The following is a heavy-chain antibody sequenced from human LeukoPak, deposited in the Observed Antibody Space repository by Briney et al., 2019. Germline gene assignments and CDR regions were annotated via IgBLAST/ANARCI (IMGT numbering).Heavy chain of an antibody. CDR3: ARDLGSGDYAYYYYYGMDV. CDR2: ISYDGSNK. Sequence: GGSLRLSCAASGFTFSSYGMHWVRQAPGKGLEWVAVISYDGSNKYYADSVKGRFTISRDNAKNSLYLQMNSLRAEDTAVYYCARDLGSGDYAYYYYYGMDVWGQGTTVTVSS. V-gene: IGHV3-30*03. CDR1: GFTFSSYG. J-gene: IGHJ6*02. D-gene: IGHD4-17*01.